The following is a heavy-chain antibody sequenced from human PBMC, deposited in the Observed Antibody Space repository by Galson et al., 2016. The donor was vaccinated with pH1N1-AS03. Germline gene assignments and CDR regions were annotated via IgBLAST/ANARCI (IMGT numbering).Heavy chain of an antibody. CDR2: INPYNGNT. J-gene: IGHJ3*02. Sequence: SVKVSCKASGYTFTTYGLTWVRQAPGQGLEWMAWINPYNGNTNYAQRFQGRLTMTTDTSTSTAYMELRSLRSDDTAVYYCARILVRDSDSAFDIWGQGTMVTVSS. V-gene: IGHV1-18*04. CDR1: GYTFTTYG. CDR3: ARILVRDSDSAFDI. D-gene: IGHD6-13*01.